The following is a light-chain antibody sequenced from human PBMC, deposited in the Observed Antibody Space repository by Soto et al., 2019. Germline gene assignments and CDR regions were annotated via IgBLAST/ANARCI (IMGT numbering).Light chain of an antibody. J-gene: IGLJ1*01. CDR3: SSYAGRSMYV. Sequence: QSALTQPPSASGSPGQSVTFSCTGTSIDVGTYDYVSWYQQYPGKAPKLLIYGVTRRPSGVPDRFSGSKSGNTAALTVSGLQAEDEAYYYCSSYAGRSMYVFGTGTKVTVL. CDR2: GVT. V-gene: IGLV2-8*01. CDR1: SIDVGTYDY.